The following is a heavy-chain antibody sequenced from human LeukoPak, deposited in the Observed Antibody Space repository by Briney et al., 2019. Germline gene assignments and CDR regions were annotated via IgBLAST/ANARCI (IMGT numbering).Heavy chain of an antibody. J-gene: IGHJ4*02. V-gene: IGHV3-7*03. D-gene: IGHD3-16*01. CDR3: AKGLPGGGSKVVTSADY. CDR2: IKQDGSEK. Sequence: PGGSLRLSCAASGFMFCTYWMSWVRQAPGKGLEWVANIKQDGSEKYYVDSVKGRFTISRDNARNSLYLQMNSLRAEDTAVYYCAKGLPGGGSKVVTSADYWGQGTLVTVSS. CDR1: GFMFCTYW.